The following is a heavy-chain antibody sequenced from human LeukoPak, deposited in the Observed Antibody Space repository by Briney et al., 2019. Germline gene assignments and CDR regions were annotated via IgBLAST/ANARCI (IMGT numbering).Heavy chain of an antibody. D-gene: IGHD3-9*01. J-gene: IGHJ5*02. CDR2: IIPILGIA. CDR3: ARSPPSGDILTGYLTHNWFDP. CDR1: GGTFSSYA. V-gene: IGHV1-69*04. Sequence: SVKVSCKASGGTFSSYAISWVRQAPGQGLERMGRIIPILGIANYAQKFQGRVTITADKSTSTAYMELSSLRSEDTAVYYCARSPPSGDILTGYLTHNWFDPWGQGTLVTVSS.